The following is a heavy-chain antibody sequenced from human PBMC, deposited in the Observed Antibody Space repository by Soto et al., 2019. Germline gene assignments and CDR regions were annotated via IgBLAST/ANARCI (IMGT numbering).Heavy chain of an antibody. Sequence: GGSLRLSCAASGFTFSSYGMHWVRQAPGKGLEWVAVIWYDGSNKYYAESVKGRFTISRDNSKNTLYLQMNSLRAEDTAVYYCARSHYDFWSGYSMEWSGWFDPWGQGTLVTVSS. CDR1: GFTFSSYG. V-gene: IGHV3-33*01. CDR3: ARSHYDFWSGYSMEWSGWFDP. D-gene: IGHD3-3*01. CDR2: IWYDGSNK. J-gene: IGHJ5*02.